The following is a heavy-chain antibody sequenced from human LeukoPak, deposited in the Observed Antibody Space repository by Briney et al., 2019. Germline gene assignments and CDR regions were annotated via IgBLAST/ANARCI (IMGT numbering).Heavy chain of an antibody. J-gene: IGHJ3*02. CDR3: ARVSEELAYCGGDCHPDAFDI. CDR1: GYTFTGYY. V-gene: IGHV1-2*02. Sequence: ASVKVSCKASGYTFTGYYMDWVRQAPGQGLAWMGWINPNSGGTNYVQKVQGRVTMTRDTSISTAYMELSRLRSDDTAVYYCARVSEELAYCGGDCHPDAFDIWGQGTMVTVSS. CDR2: INPNSGGT. D-gene: IGHD2-21*02.